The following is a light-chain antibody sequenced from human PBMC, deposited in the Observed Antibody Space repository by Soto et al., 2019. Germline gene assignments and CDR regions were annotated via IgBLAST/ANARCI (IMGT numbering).Light chain of an antibody. Sequence: DIQMTQFPSALSASVGDRVTITVRASHNVNNWLAWYQHKPGKAPQLLIYDASVLETGVPSRFSGSGSGTEFTLAISGLQSDDFATYYCQQYNTYWTFGPGTKVDI. J-gene: IGKJ1*01. CDR3: QQYNTYWT. CDR1: HNVNNW. V-gene: IGKV1-5*01. CDR2: DAS.